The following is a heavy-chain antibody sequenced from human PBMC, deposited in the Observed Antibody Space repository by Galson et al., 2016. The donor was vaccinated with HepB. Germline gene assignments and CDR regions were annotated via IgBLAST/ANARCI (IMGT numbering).Heavy chain of an antibody. CDR2: ISSTSSYI. J-gene: IGHJ3*01. CDR3: AGANWNYARGAFDV. Sequence: SLRLSCAASGFTFSSYSMNWVRQAPGKGLEWVSSISSTSSYIFYLDSLGGRFTISRDNAKDSLYLQMNSLRDEDTAVYYCAGANWNYARGAFDVWGRGTMVTVSS. D-gene: IGHD1-7*01. CDR1: GFTFSSYS. V-gene: IGHV3-21*01.